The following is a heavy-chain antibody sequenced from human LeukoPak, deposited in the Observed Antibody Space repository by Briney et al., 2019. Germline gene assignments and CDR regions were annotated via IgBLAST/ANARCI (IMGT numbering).Heavy chain of an antibody. J-gene: IGHJ4*02. V-gene: IGHV4-4*07. Sequence: SETLSLTCTVSGGSISYYYWSWIRQPAGKGLEWIGRIYYSGDTYYNRSLKSRLTSSVDTSNNQFSLKLASVTAADAAVYYCARESHYGGVYYEDYWGQGTLVTVSS. D-gene: IGHD5/OR15-5a*01. CDR1: GGSISYYY. CDR3: ARESHYGGVYYEDY. CDR2: IYYSGDT.